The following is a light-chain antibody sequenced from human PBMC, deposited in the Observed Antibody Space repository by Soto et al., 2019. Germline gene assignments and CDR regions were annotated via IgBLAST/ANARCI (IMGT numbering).Light chain of an antibody. Sequence: DIQMTQSPSSLSASVGDRVTITWRASQSISMYLNWYQQKAGKAPKLLISAASSLESGVPSRFSGSGSGTDFAVSISSIQPEDFGTSYCQQPYSSHFFAGGTQVDI. CDR3: QQPYSSHF. CDR1: QSISMY. CDR2: AAS. J-gene: IGKJ4*01. V-gene: IGKV1-39*01.